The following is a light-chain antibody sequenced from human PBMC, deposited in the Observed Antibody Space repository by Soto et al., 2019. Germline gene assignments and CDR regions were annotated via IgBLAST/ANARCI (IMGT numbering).Light chain of an antibody. Sequence: DIVLTQSPGTLSLSPGERATLSCRASQSVSSNSLAWYQQKPGQAPRLLIYGASSRATGFPDRFSGSGSGTDFTLTISRLEPEDFAVYYCQQYGSLITFGQGTRLEIK. V-gene: IGKV3-20*01. CDR3: QQYGSLIT. CDR2: GAS. J-gene: IGKJ5*01. CDR1: QSVSSNS.